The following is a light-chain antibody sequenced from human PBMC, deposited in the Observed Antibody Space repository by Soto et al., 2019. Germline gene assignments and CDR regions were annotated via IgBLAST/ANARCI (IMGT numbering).Light chain of an antibody. J-gene: IGLJ1*01. V-gene: IGLV2-14*01. CDR2: GVS. CDR1: RSDIGRYNY. CDR3: ISYTGSSTSYV. Sequence: QSVLAQPASVSGSPGQSITISCSGTRSDIGRYNYVASYQQYPRKTPKLLIYGVSARPSWVSSCFSGSKSGNTASLTISGLQAEDEADYYCISYTGSSTSYVFGSETKVTVL.